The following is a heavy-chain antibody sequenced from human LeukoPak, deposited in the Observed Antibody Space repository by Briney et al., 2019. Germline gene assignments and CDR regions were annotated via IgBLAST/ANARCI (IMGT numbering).Heavy chain of an antibody. Sequence: GGSLRLSCAVSGFTFTSYAISWVRQAPGKGLEWVSSISSSSSYIYYADSVKGRFTISRDNAKNSLYLQMNSLRAEDTAVYYCAREEQGYWGQGTLVTVSS. CDR3: AREEQGY. CDR1: GFTFTSYA. CDR2: ISSSSSYI. V-gene: IGHV3-21*01. J-gene: IGHJ4*02. D-gene: IGHD1/OR15-1a*01.